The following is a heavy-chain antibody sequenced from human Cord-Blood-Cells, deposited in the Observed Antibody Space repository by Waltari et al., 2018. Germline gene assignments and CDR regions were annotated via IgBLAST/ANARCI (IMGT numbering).Heavy chain of an antibody. CDR3: ARRLQYMYVPYNWFDP. D-gene: IGHD2-8*01. J-gene: IGHJ5*02. Sequence: QLQLQESGPGLVKPSETLSLTCTVSGGSISSSSYYWGWFRQPPGKGLEWIGSIYYSGSTYYNPSLKSRVTISVDTSKNQFSLKLSSVTAADTAVYYCARRLQYMYVPYNWFDPWGQGTLVTVSS. CDR2: IYYSGST. CDR1: GGSISSSSYY. V-gene: IGHV4-39*01.